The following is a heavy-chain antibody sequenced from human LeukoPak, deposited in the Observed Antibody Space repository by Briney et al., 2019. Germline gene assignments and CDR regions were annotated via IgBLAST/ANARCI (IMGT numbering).Heavy chain of an antibody. CDR2: ISPSGSTI. CDR3: GRGGYCSGGTCYRFNAFDI. Sequence: GGSLRLSCATSGFTFSNYEMNWARQAPGKGLEWVSYISPSGSTIYYTDSVKGRFTISTDNAKNSLYLQMNSLRAEDTAVYYCGRGGYCSGGTCYRFNAFDIWGQGTTVTVSS. J-gene: IGHJ3*02. V-gene: IGHV3-48*03. CDR1: GFTFSNYE. D-gene: IGHD2-15*01.